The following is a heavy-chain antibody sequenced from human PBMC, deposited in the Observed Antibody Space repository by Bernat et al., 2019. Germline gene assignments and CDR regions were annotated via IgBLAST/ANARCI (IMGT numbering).Heavy chain of an antibody. D-gene: IGHD3-3*01. CDR3: ARQDDFWSGFVV. Sequence: EVQLVESGGNLVQPGGSLRLSCAASGFTVSSNYMSWVRQAPGKGLEWVSTIYSDGSTYHADSVKGRFVSSRDNSKNTLFLHMSRLRADDMALYYCARQDDFWSGFVVWGQGTLVTVSS. V-gene: IGHV3-66*04. J-gene: IGHJ5*02. CDR1: GFTVSSNY. CDR2: IYSDGST.